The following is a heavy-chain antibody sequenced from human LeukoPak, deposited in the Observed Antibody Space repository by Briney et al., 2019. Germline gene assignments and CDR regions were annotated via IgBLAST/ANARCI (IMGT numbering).Heavy chain of an antibody. Sequence: SGGSLRLSCAASEFTFSDYYMSWIRQAPGKGLEWISYISSSGSVIYYADSVKGRFTISRDNAQNSLYLQMNSLRVEDTAVYYCARDGSRYCSSTSCSSGYYYYNMDVWGKGTTVTVSS. D-gene: IGHD2-2*01. CDR1: EFTFSDYY. V-gene: IGHV3-11*04. CDR3: ARDGSRYCSSTSCSSGYYYYNMDV. CDR2: ISSSGSVI. J-gene: IGHJ6*03.